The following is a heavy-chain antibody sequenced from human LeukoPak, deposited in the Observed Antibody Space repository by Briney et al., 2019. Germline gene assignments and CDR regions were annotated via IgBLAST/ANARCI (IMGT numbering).Heavy chain of an antibody. J-gene: IGHJ4*02. V-gene: IGHV3-74*01. CDR3: VRDWGYDSSGYWQKYFDT. CDR1: GFTFSSQW. Sequence: GGSLRLSCAASGFTFSSQWMHWVRQAPGKGLVWVSRINHDGSSTNYADSVKGRFTISRDNAKNTVHLQMNSLRAEDTAVYYCVRDWGYDSSGYWQKYFDTWGQGTLVTVSS. CDR2: INHDGSST. D-gene: IGHD3-22*01.